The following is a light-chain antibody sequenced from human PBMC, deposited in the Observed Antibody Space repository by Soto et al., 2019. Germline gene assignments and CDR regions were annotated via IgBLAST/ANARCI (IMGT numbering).Light chain of an antibody. CDR2: QNN. V-gene: IGLV1-40*01. Sequence: QPVLTQPPSVSGTPGQRVSISCTGSSSNIGAGYDVPWYEHLPGTAPKLLIYQNNNRPSGVPDRFSGSKSGTSASLAITGLQAEDEADYYCQSYDSSLSAVVFGGGTKLTVL. J-gene: IGLJ2*01. CDR1: SSNIGAGYD. CDR3: QSYDSSLSAVV.